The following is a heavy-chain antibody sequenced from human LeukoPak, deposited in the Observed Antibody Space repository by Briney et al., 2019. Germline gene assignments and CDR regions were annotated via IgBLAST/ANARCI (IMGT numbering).Heavy chain of an antibody. CDR2: ISSSSSYI. Sequence: GGSLRLSCAASGFTFSSYSMNWVRQAPGKGLEWVSSISSSSSYIYYADSVKGRFTISRDNAKNSLYLQMNSLRAEDTAVYYCARAIGDPYYFDYWGQGTLVTVSS. V-gene: IGHV3-21*01. D-gene: IGHD2-21*01. CDR3: ARAIGDPYYFDY. CDR1: GFTFSSYS. J-gene: IGHJ4*02.